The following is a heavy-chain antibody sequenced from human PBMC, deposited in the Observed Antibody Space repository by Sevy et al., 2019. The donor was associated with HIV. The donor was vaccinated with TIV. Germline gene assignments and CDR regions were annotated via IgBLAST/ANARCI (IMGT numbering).Heavy chain of an antibody. CDR1: GFTFSTYA. J-gene: IGHJ6*02. CDR3: AKGDRTFYGLDV. D-gene: IGHD2-15*01. Sequence: GGSLRLSCAASGFTFSTYAMSWVRQAPGKGLEWVSAISGSAGSTYYADLVKGRFTIARDKSKNTLYLQMNGLRAEDTAVYYCAKGDRTFYGLDVWGQGTTVTVSS. CDR2: ISGSAGST. V-gene: IGHV3-23*01.